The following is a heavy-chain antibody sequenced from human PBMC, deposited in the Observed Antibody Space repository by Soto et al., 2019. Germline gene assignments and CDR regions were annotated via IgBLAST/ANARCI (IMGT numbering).Heavy chain of an antibody. CDR2: IYYSGST. Sequence: SETLSLTCTVSGGSISSYYWSWIRQPPGKGLEWIGYIYYSGSTNYNPSLKSRVTISVDTSKNQFSLKLSSVTAADTAVYYCARRYSSGFDYWGQGTLVTVSA. CDR1: GGSISSYY. J-gene: IGHJ4*02. V-gene: IGHV4-59*01. CDR3: ARRYSSGFDY. D-gene: IGHD6-19*01.